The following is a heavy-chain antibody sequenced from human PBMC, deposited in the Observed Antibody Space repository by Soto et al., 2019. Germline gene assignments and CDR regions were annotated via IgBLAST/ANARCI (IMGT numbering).Heavy chain of an antibody. CDR3: AREKYCGGGHCYNHYDS. D-gene: IGHD2-15*01. CDR1: GFTVSDNH. J-gene: IGHJ4*02. V-gene: IGHV3-53*01. CDR2: IHSGGT. Sequence: EVQLVESGGGLIQPGGSLRLACAASGFTVSDNHMSWVRQAPGKGLEWLSLIHSGGTSHADSVKGRFTISRDNSKNMLYLQLNSLRAEDTALYYCAREKYCGGGHCYNHYDSWGQGTLVTVSS.